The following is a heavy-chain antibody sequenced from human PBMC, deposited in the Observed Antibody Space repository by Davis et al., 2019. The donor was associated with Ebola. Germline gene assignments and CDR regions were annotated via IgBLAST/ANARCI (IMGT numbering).Heavy chain of an antibody. CDR1: GFTVRSTY. CDR3: ARGGETVTGTASHGMDV. D-gene: IGHD1-14*01. V-gene: IGHV3-23*01. J-gene: IGHJ6*02. Sequence: GESLKISCAASGFTVRSTYMSWVRQAPGKGLEWVSGISVGGTKTYYADSVKGRFTISRDNSKNTLYLQMDSLTAEDTAVYYCARGGETVTGTASHGMDVWGQGTTVTVSS. CDR2: ISVGGTKT.